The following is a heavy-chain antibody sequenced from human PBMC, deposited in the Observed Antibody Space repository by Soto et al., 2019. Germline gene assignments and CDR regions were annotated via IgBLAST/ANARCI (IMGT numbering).Heavy chain of an antibody. CDR2: IIPIFGTA. D-gene: IGHD2-15*01. Sequence: TVKVSCKASGGTFSSYAISWVRQAPGQGLEWMGGIIPIFGTANYAQKFQGRVTITADESTSTAYMELSSLRSEDTAVYYCASAGDVVVVSPEPVDYYYYYVMDVWGQGTTVTVSS. CDR3: ASAGDVVVVSPEPVDYYYYYVMDV. J-gene: IGHJ6*02. V-gene: IGHV1-69*13. CDR1: GGTFSSYA.